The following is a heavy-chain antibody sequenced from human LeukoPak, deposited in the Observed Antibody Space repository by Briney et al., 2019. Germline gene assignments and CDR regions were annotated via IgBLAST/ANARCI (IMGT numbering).Heavy chain of an antibody. J-gene: IGHJ4*02. V-gene: IGHV3-23*01. CDR2: ISGSGGNT. D-gene: IGHD3-9*01. CDR3: AKPEVRYFDWLLYFDQ. CDR1: GFTFSTYA. Sequence: PGGSLRLSCAASGFTFSTYAMTWVRQAPGQGLEWVSSISGSGGNTYYADPVKGRFTISRDNSKNTLYMQMNSLRAEDTAVYYCAKPEVRYFDWLLYFDQWGQGTLVTVSS.